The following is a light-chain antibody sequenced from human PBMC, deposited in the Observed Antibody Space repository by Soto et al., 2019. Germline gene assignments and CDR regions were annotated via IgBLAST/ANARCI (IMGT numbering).Light chain of an antibody. CDR2: LGS. CDR1: QSLLHSNGYNY. J-gene: IGKJ2*01. V-gene: IGKV2-28*01. CDR3: MQALQTRT. Sequence: DIVMTQSPLSLPVTPGEPASISCRSSQSLLHSNGYNYLDWYLQKPGQSPQLLIYLGSNRASGVPDRFSGSGSGTDFTLKISRVEAEDFGVYYCMQALQTRTFGQGTKLEIK.